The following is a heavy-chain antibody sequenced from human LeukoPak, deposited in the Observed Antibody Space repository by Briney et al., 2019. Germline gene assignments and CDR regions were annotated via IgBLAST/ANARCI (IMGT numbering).Heavy chain of an antibody. CDR1: GGSFSGYY. V-gene: IGHV4-34*01. J-gene: IGHJ6*02. CDR3: ARASTNSRYYYYGMDV. CDR2: INHSGST. Sequence: SETLSLTCAVYGGSFSGYYWSWIRQPPGKGLEWIGEINHSGSTNYNPSLKSRVTISVDTSKNQFSLKLSSVTAADTAVYYCARASTNSRYYYYGMDVWGQGTTVTVSS. D-gene: IGHD2-8*01.